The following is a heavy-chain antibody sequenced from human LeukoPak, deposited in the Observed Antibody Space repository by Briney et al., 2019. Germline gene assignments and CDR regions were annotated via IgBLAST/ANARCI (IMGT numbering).Heavy chain of an antibody. D-gene: IGHD6-19*01. CDR3: ARASVRYSSGWYGFDY. Sequence: PGGSLRLSCAASGFPFSEYYMSWLRQAPGKGLEWVSYISSSGSTIYYANSVKGRFTISRDNAKNSLYLQMNSLRAEDTAVYYCARASVRYSSGWYGFDYWGQGTLVTVSS. CDR2: ISSSGSTI. J-gene: IGHJ4*02. V-gene: IGHV3-11*04. CDR1: GFPFSEYY.